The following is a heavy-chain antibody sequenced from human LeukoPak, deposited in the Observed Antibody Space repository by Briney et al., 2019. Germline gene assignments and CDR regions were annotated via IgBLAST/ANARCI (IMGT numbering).Heavy chain of an antibody. Sequence: PGGSLRLSCAASGFTFSDHWMSWVRQAPGKGLECVANIKLDGSDQSYVDSVKGRFTISRDNAKNSMYLQMSSLRAEDTAVYYCARGGGRFDCWGQGTLVTVSS. J-gene: IGHJ4*02. CDR3: ARGGGRFDC. CDR2: IKLDGSDQ. CDR1: GFTFSDHW. V-gene: IGHV3-7*01. D-gene: IGHD3-16*01.